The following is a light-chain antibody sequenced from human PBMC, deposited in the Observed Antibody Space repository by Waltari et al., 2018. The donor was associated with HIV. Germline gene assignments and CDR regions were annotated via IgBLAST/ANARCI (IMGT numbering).Light chain of an antibody. CDR3: CSWAGSYTVVV. V-gene: IGLV2-11*01. CDR2: DVT. J-gene: IGLJ2*01. Sequence: QSALTQPRSVSGSPGQSVTISCTGTRSDVGGFNFVSWYHQHPGKAPKLMIYDVTKRPSGVPDRFSGSKFDNTASLTITGLQADDEADYYCCSWAGSYTVVVFGGGTKLTVL. CDR1: RSDVGGFNF.